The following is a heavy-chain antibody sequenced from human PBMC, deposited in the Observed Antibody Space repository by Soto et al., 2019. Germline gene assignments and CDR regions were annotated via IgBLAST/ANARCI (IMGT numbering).Heavy chain of an antibody. CDR3: ARSYDVVGAFDI. CDR1: GFTFSSYS. V-gene: IGHV3-48*02. Sequence: EVQLVESGGGLVQPGGSLRLSCAASGFTFSSYSMNWVRQAPGKGLEWVSYISSSSSTIYYADSVKGRFTISRDNAKNSLYRQMNSLRDGDTAVYYCARSYDVVGAFDIWGQGTMVTVSS. CDR2: ISSSSSTI. J-gene: IGHJ3*02. D-gene: IGHD1-26*01.